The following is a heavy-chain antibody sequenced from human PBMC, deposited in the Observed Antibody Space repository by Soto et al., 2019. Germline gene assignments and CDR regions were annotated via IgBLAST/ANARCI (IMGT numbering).Heavy chain of an antibody. CDR3: AKDGVPYSSSSGLDY. J-gene: IGHJ4*02. CDR2: ISWNSGSI. Sequence: GGSLRLSCAASGFTFDDYDMHWVRQAPGKGLEWVSGISWNSGSIGYADSVKGRFTISRDNAKNSLYLQMNSLRAEDTAVYYCAKDGVPYSSSSGLDYWGQGTLVTVSS. D-gene: IGHD6-6*01. CDR1: GFTFDDYD. V-gene: IGHV3-9*01.